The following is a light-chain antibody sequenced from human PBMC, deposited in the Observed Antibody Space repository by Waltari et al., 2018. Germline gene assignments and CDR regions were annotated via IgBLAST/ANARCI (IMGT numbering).Light chain of an antibody. CDR3: GQGTHLPFT. Sequence: DVVMTQSPLSLPITPGQPASISCRSSQSLIHTDGNTYLSWYQQKPGQPPRRLIYEVSNQDSGVPDRFSGSGAGTDFTLKIGTVEAEDVGVYYCGQGTHLPFTFGPGTKLDIK. J-gene: IGKJ3*01. CDR1: QSLIHTDGNTY. V-gene: IGKV2-30*02. CDR2: EVS.